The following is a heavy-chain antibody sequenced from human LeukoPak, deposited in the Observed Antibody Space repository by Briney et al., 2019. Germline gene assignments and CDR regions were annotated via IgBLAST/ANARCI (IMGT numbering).Heavy chain of an antibody. Sequence: SETLSLTCTVSGGSISSYYWSWIRQPPGKGLEWIGYIYYSGSTNYNPSLKSRVTISVDTSKNQFSLKLSSVTAADTAVNYCARDGIAAAGKSIDAFDIWGQGTTVTVSS. D-gene: IGHD6-13*01. J-gene: IGHJ3*02. CDR3: ARDGIAAAGKSIDAFDI. CDR2: IYYSGST. CDR1: GGSISSYY. V-gene: IGHV4-59*01.